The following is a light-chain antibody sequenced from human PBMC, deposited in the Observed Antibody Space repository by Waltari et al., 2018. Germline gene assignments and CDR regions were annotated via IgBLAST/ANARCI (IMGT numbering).Light chain of an antibody. CDR3: QHLNTYTYT. CDR2: AAS. CDR1: QGISSS. J-gene: IGKJ2*01. V-gene: IGKV1-9*01. Sequence: DIQLTQSPSFLSASVGDRVTITCRASQGISSSLAWYQQKPGKAPKLLIFAASTLQSGVPSRFSGSGSGTEFTLTISSLQPEDFATYYCQHLNTYTYTFGQGTKLEIK.